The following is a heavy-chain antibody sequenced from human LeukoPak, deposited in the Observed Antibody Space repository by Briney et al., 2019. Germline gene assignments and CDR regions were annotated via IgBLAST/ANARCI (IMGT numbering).Heavy chain of an antibody. V-gene: IGHV1-69*05. CDR2: IIPIYGTA. CDR3: PRAGGRDNY. Sequence: SVKVSCKASGGTFISYAFSWVRQAPGQGLEWMGRIIPIYGTANYAQKFQGRVTNTTEESTRTPYMDPSSLRADDRAGHSFPRAGGRDNYWGQGPLVTVSS. D-gene: IGHD2-21*02. CDR1: GGTFISYA. J-gene: IGHJ4*02.